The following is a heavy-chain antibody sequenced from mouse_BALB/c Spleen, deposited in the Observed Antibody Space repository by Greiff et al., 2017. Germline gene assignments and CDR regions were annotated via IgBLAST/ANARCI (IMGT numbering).Heavy chain of an antibody. V-gene: IGHV5-6-3*01. J-gene: IGHJ2*01. CDR1: GFTFSSYG. D-gene: IGHD2-1*01. Sequence: EVKLVESGGGLVQPGGSLKLSCAASGFTFSSYGMSWVRQTPDKRLELVATINSNGGSTYYPDSVKGRFTISRDNAKNTLYLQMSSLKSEDTAMYYCARGLRNYDYWGQGTTLTVSS. CDR2: INSNGGST. CDR3: ARGLRNYDY.